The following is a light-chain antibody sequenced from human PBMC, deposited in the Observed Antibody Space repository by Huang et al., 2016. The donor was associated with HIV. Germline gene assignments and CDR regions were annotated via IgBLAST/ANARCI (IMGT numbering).Light chain of an antibody. V-gene: IGKV1-5*01. CDR3: QQYNSYPYT. CDR2: DAS. J-gene: IGKJ2*01. CDR1: QSIGTC. Sequence: DIQMTQSPSTLSASVGDRVTITCRASQSIGTCLAWYQQKPGKAPKFLIYDASSLDSGVPSRFSGSGSGTEFTLTISSLQPDNFATYYCQQYNSYPYTFGQGTKLEIK.